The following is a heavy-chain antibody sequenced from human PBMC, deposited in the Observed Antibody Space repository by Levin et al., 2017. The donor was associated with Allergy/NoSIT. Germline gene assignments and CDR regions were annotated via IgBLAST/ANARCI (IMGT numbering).Heavy chain of an antibody. CDR3: ARGLIITQGGSKYYYGVDG. J-gene: IGHJ6*02. Sequence: SQTLSLTCTVPGGSVFSGSYYWSWIRQPPGKGLEYIGYVCYSGSTNYNPSLKSRVTISMDTSKNQLSLELSSVSAADTAVYYCARGLIITQGGSKYYYGVDGWGQGTPVTVS. D-gene: IGHD3-10*01. CDR2: VCYSGST. V-gene: IGHV4-61*01. CDR1: GGSVFSGSYY.